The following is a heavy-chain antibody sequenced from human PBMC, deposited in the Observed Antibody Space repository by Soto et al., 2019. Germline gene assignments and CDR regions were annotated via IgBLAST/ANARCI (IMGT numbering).Heavy chain of an antibody. CDR3: AKDACGGDCYPSYFDY. V-gene: IGHV3-30*18. CDR2: ISYDGSNK. J-gene: IGHJ4*02. CDR1: GFTFSSYG. D-gene: IGHD2-21*02. Sequence: QVQLVEAGESGVQPGRSLRLACAVSGFTFSSYGMHWVRQAPGKGLEWVAVISYDGSNKYYADSVKGRFTISRDNSKNTLNLQMNSLRAEDTAVYYCAKDACGGDCYPSYFDYWGQGTLVTVSS.